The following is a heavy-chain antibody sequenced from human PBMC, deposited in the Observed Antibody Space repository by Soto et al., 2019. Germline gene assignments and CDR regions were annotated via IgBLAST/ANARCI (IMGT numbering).Heavy chain of an antibody. J-gene: IGHJ5*02. CDR1: GYTFTSSG. CDR3: ARVKGSGYHNWFDP. D-gene: IGHD3-22*01. V-gene: IGHV1-18*01. CDR2: ISAYNGDT. Sequence: ASVKVSRKASGYTFTSSGISWVRQATGQGLEWMGWISAYNGDTNYAQKLQGRVTMTTDTSTSTAYMELRSLRSDDTAVYYCARVKGSGYHNWFDPWGQGTLVTVSS.